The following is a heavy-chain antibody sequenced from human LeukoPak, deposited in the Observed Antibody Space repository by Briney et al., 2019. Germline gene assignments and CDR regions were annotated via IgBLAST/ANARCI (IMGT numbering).Heavy chain of an antibody. CDR2: THYSGST. J-gene: IGHJ4*02. CDR1: GGSISSYY. V-gene: IGHV4-59*08. CDR3: ARHPEGNYFDY. Sequence: SETLSLTCTVSGGSISSYYWSWLRQPPGKGLEYIGYTHYSGSTNYNPSLKSRVTISLDTSGNQFSLKLSSVTAADTAVYYCARHPEGNYFDYWGQGTLVTVSS.